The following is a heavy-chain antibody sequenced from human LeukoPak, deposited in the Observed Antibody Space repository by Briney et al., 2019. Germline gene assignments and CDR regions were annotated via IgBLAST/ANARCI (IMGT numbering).Heavy chain of an antibody. Sequence: TLSLTCTVSGGSIGSDIYYWSWIRQPPGKGLEWIGYIYDRGSSYSNPSLQSRVTISKDRSKNQFSLKLSSVTAADTAVHYCARELVGATTDWGQGTLVTVSS. D-gene: IGHD1-26*01. J-gene: IGHJ4*02. CDR1: GGSIGSDIYY. CDR3: ARELVGATTD. CDR2: IYDRGSS. V-gene: IGHV4-30-2*01.